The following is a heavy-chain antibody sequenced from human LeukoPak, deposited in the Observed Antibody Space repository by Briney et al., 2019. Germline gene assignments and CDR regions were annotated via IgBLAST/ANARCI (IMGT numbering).Heavy chain of an antibody. D-gene: IGHD6-13*01. CDR3: ARVHRYSSSWNLPKYYFDY. CDR1: GFTFSSYE. V-gene: IGHV3-48*03. CDR2: ISSSGSTI. Sequence: GGSLRLSCAASGFTFSSYEMNWVRQAPGKGLEWVSYISSSGSTIYYADSVKGRFTISRDNSKNTLYLQMNSLRAEDTAVYYCARVHRYSSSWNLPKYYFDYWGQGTLVTVSS. J-gene: IGHJ4*02.